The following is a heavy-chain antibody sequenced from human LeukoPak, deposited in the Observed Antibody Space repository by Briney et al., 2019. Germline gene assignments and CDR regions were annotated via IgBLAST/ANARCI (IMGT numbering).Heavy chain of an antibody. J-gene: IGHJ5*02. D-gene: IGHD3-10*01. Sequence: PGGSLRPSCAASGFTFSSYGMHWVRQAPGKGLEWVAFIHYDGTNEYYADSVKGRFTISRDNFKNTLSLQMNGLRVEDTALYYCVNSGFDPWGQGTLVTVSS. CDR2: IHYDGTNE. CDR1: GFTFSSYG. V-gene: IGHV3-30*02. CDR3: VNSGFDP.